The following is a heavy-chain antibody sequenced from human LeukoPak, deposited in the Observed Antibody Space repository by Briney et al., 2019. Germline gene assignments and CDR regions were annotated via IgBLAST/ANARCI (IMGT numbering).Heavy chain of an antibody. CDR2: FDPEDGET. Sequence: ASVKVSCKVSGYTLTEVSMHWVRQAPGKGLESMGGFDPEDGETIYAQKFQGRVTMTEDTSTDTAYMELSSLRSEDTAVYYCATGPVMRYCSGGSCYYHRSEYFQHWGQGTLVTVSS. J-gene: IGHJ1*01. CDR1: GYTLTEVS. V-gene: IGHV1-24*01. CDR3: ATGPVMRYCSGGSCYYHRSEYFQH. D-gene: IGHD2-15*01.